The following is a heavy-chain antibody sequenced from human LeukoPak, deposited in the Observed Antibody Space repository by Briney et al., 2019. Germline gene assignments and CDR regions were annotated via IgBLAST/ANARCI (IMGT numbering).Heavy chain of an antibody. V-gene: IGHV3-30*02. D-gene: IGHD3-10*01. CDR1: GFTFSSYG. Sequence: GGSLRLSCAASGFTFSSYGMHWVRQAPGKGLEWVAFIRYDGSNKYYADSVKGRFTISRDNSKNTLYLQMNSLRAEDTAVYYCAKDIYGSGSYLPRDYMDVWGKGTMVTVSS. CDR3: AKDIYGSGSYLPRDYMDV. CDR2: IRYDGSNK. J-gene: IGHJ6*03.